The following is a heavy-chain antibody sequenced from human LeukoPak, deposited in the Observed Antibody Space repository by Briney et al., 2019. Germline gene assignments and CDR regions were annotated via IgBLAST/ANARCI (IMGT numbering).Heavy chain of an antibody. J-gene: IGHJ4*02. D-gene: IGHD1-26*01. CDR1: EYRFTAYW. V-gene: IGHV5-51*01. CDR2: IYPADSDT. CDR3: ARRTGSGTYYSLFFDY. Sequence: GESLKISCKASEYRFTAYWIGWVRQMPGKGLEWMGVIYPADSDTTYSPSFQGQVTISADKSNNIAYLEWDSLKASDSATYYCARRTGSGTYYSLFFDYWGQGALVTVSS.